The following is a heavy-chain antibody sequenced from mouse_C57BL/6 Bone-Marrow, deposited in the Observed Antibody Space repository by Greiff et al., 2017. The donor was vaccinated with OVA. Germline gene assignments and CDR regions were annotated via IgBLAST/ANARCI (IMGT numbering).Heavy chain of an antibody. CDR1: GFNIKNTY. J-gene: IGHJ4*01. CDR2: IDPANGNT. D-gene: IGHD2-5*01. V-gene: IGHV14-3*01. Sequence: VQLQQSVAELVRPGASVKLSCTASGFNIKNTYMHWVKQRPERGLEWIGRIDPANGNTKYAPKFQGKATITADPSSNTSYLQLSSLTSADTAIYYGAIYSNYPLYAMDYWGQGTSVTVSS. CDR3: AIYSNYPLYAMDY.